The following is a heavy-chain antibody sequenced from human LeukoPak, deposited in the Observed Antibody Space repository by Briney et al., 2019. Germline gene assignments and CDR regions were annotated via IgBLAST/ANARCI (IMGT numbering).Heavy chain of an antibody. CDR1: GFTFSSYW. J-gene: IGHJ4*02. CDR2: INTDGSST. CDR3: ARDRGISGLDF. D-gene: IGHD3-3*02. V-gene: IGHV3-74*01. Sequence: GGSLRLSCAASGFTFSSYWMHWVRQAPGKGLVWVSRINTDGSSTSYADSVKGRFTISRDNAKNTLYLQMNSLRAEDTAVYYCARDRGISGLDFWGQGTLVTVSS.